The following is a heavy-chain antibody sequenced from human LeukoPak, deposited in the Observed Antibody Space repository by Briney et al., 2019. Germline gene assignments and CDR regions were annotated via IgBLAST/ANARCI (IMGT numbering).Heavy chain of an antibody. CDR3: AKQISGNKDY. J-gene: IGHJ4*02. CDR1: GVAISGYY. Sequence: SGTLSLTCTVSGVAISGYYWIWVRQSPGRGLEYIGSIFYGESFTYGGPTFCNPSLQSRVTISVYPSKNAFYQKENSVTAADTALYCCAKQISGNKDYWGQGILVTVSS. CDR2: IFYGESFTYGGPT. V-gene: IGHV4-39*01. D-gene: IGHD1/OR15-1a*01.